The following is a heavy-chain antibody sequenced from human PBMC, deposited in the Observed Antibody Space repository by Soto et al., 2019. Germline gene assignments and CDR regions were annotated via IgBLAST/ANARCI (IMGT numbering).Heavy chain of an antibody. V-gene: IGHV3-9*01. D-gene: IGHD2-8*02. CDR3: AKSTGGTANGMDV. Sequence: EVQLVESGGGLVQPGRSLRLSCAASGFTFGDYAMHWVRQVPGKGLEWVSGISWKSGSIGYADSVKGRFNISRDNAKNSLYLQMNSLRVEDTALYYCAKSTGGTANGMDVWGQGTTVTVSS. J-gene: IGHJ6*02. CDR1: GFTFGDYA. CDR2: ISWKSGSI.